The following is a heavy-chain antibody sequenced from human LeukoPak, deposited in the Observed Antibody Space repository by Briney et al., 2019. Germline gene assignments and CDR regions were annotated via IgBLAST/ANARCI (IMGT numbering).Heavy chain of an antibody. D-gene: IGHD3-10*01. CDR3: ARDGLLWFGEFRY. CDR1: GFTFSSYW. CDR2: IKQDGSEK. J-gene: IGHJ4*02. V-gene: IGHV3-7*01. Sequence: PGGSLRLSCAASGFTFSSYWMRWVRQAPGKGLEWVANIKQDGSEKYYVDSVKGRFTISRDNAKNSLYLQMNSLRAEDTAVYYCARDGLLWFGEFRYWGQGTLVTVSS.